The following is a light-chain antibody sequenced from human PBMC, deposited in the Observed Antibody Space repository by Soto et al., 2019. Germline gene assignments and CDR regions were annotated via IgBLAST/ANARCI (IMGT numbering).Light chain of an antibody. CDR2: DVS. J-gene: IGLJ7*01. CDR3: SSYAGTHIV. Sequence: HSALTQPPSASGSPGQSVAISCTGTSSDVGGYNYVSWYQQLPGKAPKLMIYDVSKRPSGVPDRFSGSKSGNSASLTVSGLQAADEADYYCSSYAGTHIVFGAGTQLTVL. CDR1: SSDVGGYNY. V-gene: IGLV2-8*01.